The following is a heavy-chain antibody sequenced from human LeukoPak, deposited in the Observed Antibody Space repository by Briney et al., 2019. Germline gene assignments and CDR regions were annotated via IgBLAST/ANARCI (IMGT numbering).Heavy chain of an antibody. CDR3: ARGVFGDAFDY. Sequence: SETLSLTCAVSGVSISSGGYSWSWLRQPPGKGLEWIEYIYHSGSTYYNPSLKSRVTISVDRSKNQFSLKLSSVTAADTAVYYCARGVFGDAFDYWGQGTLVTVSS. J-gene: IGHJ4*02. CDR2: IYHSGST. CDR1: GVSISSGGYS. V-gene: IGHV4-30-2*01. D-gene: IGHD3-10*02.